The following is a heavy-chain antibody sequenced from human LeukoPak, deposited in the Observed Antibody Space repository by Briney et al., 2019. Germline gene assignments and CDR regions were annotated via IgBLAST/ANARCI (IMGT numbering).Heavy chain of an antibody. J-gene: IGHJ4*02. CDR3: ARCGLRYCGSENDGRKKFYFDI. D-gene: IGHD2-21*01. CDR1: GGSFSSYY. Sequence: SETLSLTCAVYGGSFSSYYWNWIRQSAGKGLEWIGEINHSGSPKYNPSLKGRVTMSIDTSKNQFSLRLRSVTAADTAVYYCARCGLRYCGSENDGRKKFYFDIWGQGVPVTVSS. CDR2: INHSGSP. V-gene: IGHV4-34*01.